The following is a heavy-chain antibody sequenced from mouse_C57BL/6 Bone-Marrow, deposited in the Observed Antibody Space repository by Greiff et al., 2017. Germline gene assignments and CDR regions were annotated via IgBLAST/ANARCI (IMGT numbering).Heavy chain of an antibody. CDR1: GYTFTSYW. J-gene: IGHJ3*01. D-gene: IGHD3-3*01. CDR2: IHPNSGST. CDR3: ARSGQTWFAY. V-gene: IGHV1-64*01. Sequence: QVQLQQPGAELVKPGASVKLSCKASGYTFTSYWMHWVKQRPGQGLEWIGMIHPNSGSTNYNEKFKSKATLTVDKSSSTAYMQLSSLTTEDSAVYYCARSGQTWFAYWGQGTLVTVSA.